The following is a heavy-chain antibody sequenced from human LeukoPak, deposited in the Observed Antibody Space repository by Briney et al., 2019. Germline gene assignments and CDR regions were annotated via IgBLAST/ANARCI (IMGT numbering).Heavy chain of an antibody. CDR2: IYYSGST. D-gene: IGHD6-13*01. V-gene: IGHV4-39*01. J-gene: IGHJ4*02. CDR1: GGSISSSSYY. Sequence: SETLSLTCTVSGGSISSSSYYWGWIRQPPGKGLGWIGSIYYSGSTYYNPSLKRRVTISVDTSKNQFSLKLSSVTAADTAVYYCARRGSSWSFFDYWGQGTLVTVSS. CDR3: ARRGSSWSFFDY.